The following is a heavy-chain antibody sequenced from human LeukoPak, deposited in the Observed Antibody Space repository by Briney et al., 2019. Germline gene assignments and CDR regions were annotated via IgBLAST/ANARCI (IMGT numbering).Heavy chain of an antibody. CDR3: SSHYGPGPV. D-gene: IGHD3-10*01. V-gene: IGHV1-2*02. CDR1: GYSFRHQH. CDR2: IHPNTGDT. Sequence: ASVRVSCKALGYSFRHQHVIWVRQAPGQGLEGMGWIHPNTGDTKFEQNFQGRLTMTWDTSISSAYLDLHGLTSDATAVFYCSSHYGPGPVWGQGTLVTASS. J-gene: IGHJ4*02.